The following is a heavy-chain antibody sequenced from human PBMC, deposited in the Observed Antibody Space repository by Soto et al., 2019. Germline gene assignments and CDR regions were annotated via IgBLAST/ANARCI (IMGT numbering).Heavy chain of an antibody. CDR3: ATERGSRLPEENWFDS. Sequence: EVQLVESGGGLVQPGGSLSLSCAASGFTFSSYWMSWVRQAPGKGLEWVAHIKQDGSEKYYVDSVKGRFTISRDNAKNSPSLQMSSPRAEEPAVDYCATERGSRLPEENWFDSWGQGNLVTVSS. CDR1: GFTFSSYW. J-gene: IGHJ5*01. V-gene: IGHV3-7*01. CDR2: IKQDGSEK. D-gene: IGHD5-18*01.